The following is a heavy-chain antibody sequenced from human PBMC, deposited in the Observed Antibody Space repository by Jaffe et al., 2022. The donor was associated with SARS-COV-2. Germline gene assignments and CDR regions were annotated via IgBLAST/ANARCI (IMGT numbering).Heavy chain of an antibody. V-gene: IGHV5-51*01. CDR3: ARRSGDGYSYDF. CDR1: GYTFSSYW. D-gene: IGHD1-26*01. CDR2: VYPGDSDT. Sequence: EVQLVQSGAAVRKPGESLKISCQGAGYTFSSYWIAWVRQMPGKGPEWMGIVYPGDSDTRYSPSFQGQVTFSVDKSISSAYLQLSSLKASDNAMYFCARRSGDGYSYDFWGQGTLVTVSS. J-gene: IGHJ4*02.